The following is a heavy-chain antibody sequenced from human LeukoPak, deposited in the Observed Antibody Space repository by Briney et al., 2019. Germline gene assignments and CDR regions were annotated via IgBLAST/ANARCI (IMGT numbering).Heavy chain of an antibody. D-gene: IGHD4-23*01. Sequence: SETLSLTCTVSGGSISSYYWSWIRQPPGKGLEWIGYIYTSGSTNYNPSLKSRVTISVDTSKNQFSLKLSSVTAADTAVYYCARLRAYGGNAFDPWGQGTLVTVSS. J-gene: IGHJ5*02. CDR2: IYTSGST. CDR3: ARLRAYGGNAFDP. V-gene: IGHV4-4*09. CDR1: GGSISSYY.